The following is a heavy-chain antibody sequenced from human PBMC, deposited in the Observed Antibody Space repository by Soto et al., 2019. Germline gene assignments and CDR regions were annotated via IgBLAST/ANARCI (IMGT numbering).Heavy chain of an antibody. CDR1: GGTFSSYG. V-gene: IGHV1-69*01. J-gene: IGHJ3*02. CDR2: IIPVFGIE. D-gene: IGHD3-22*01. CDR3: ARGLSYYDSSGYSDAFDI. Sequence: HVQLVQSGAKVKKPGSSVKVSCKASGGTFSSYGVSWVRQAPGQGLEWMGRIIPVFGIEHYAQKSQGRVTVTADESTSTAYMELSGLTSEDTAVYYCARGLSYYDSSGYSDAFDIWGQGTLVTVSS.